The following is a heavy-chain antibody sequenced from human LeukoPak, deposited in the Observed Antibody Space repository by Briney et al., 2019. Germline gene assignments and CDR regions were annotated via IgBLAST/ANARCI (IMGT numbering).Heavy chain of an antibody. J-gene: IGHJ4*02. CDR1: EFTFSSYG. CDR3: AKSSIFYDSSGYYVGEKYYFDY. CDR2: ISANGTST. D-gene: IGHD3-22*01. V-gene: IGHV3-23*01. Sequence: TGGSLRLSCAASEFTFSSYGMNWVRQAPGKGLEWVSGISANGTSTYDADSVKGRFTISRDNSKNTLYLQMSSLRAEDTAVYYCAKSSIFYDSSGYYVGEKYYFDYWGQGTLVTVSS.